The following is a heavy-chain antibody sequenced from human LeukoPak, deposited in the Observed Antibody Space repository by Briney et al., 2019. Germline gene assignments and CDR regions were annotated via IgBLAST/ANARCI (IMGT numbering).Heavy chain of an antibody. Sequence: PSETPSLTYTVSGVSINTYFWSWIRQPPGKGLEWIGYVYYNGITNYNPSLKSRVSISLDTSKNQFSLRLNSVTAAETAVYYCASQLGGTTFHWGQGTLVTVSS. CDR1: GVSINTYF. CDR2: VYYNGIT. V-gene: IGHV4-59*01. CDR3: ASQLGGTTFH. J-gene: IGHJ4*02. D-gene: IGHD1/OR15-1a*01.